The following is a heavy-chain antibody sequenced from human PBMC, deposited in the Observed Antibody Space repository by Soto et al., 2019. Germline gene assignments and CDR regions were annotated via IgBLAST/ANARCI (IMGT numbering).Heavy chain of an antibody. CDR1: GYTFTSYA. D-gene: IGHD3-10*01. Sequence: GASVKVSCKASGYTFTSYAMHWVRQAPGQRLEWMGWINAGNGNTKYSQKFQGRVTITRDTSASTAYMELSSLRSEDTAVYYFARSGGITMVRGVLASLDVWGQGTTVTVSS. CDR2: INAGNGNT. CDR3: ARSGGITMVRGVLASLDV. V-gene: IGHV1-3*01. J-gene: IGHJ6*02.